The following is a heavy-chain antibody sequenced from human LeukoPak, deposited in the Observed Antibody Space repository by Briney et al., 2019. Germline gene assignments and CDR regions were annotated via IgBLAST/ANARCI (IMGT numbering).Heavy chain of an antibody. CDR2: INPSGGST. CDR1: GYTFTSYY. CDR3: ARDPGDYVFSGYFDY. V-gene: IGHV1-46*01. J-gene: IGHJ4*02. D-gene: IGHD4-17*01. Sequence: ASVKVSCKASGYTFTSYYMHWVRRAPGQGLEWMGIINPSGGSTSYAQKFQGRVTMTRDMSTSTVYMELSSLRSEDTAVYYCARDPGDYVFSGYFDYWGQGTLVTVSS.